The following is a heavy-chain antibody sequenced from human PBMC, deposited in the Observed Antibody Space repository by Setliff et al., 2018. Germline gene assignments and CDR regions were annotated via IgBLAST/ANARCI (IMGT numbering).Heavy chain of an antibody. V-gene: IGHV3-23*01. CDR1: GLTFSSHA. CDR2: ISGSGGST. Sequence: GGSLRLSCAASGLTFSSHAMSWVRQAPGKGLEWVSGISGSGGSTYYRDSVTGRFSISRDNSKNTLYLQMNSLRAEDTALYYCAKDKGSYGSESGGMDVWGKGTTVTVSS. D-gene: IGHD3-10*01. J-gene: IGHJ6*03. CDR3: AKDKGSYGSESGGMDV.